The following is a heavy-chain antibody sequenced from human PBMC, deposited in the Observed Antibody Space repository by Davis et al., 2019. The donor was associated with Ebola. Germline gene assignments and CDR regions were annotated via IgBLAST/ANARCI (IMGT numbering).Heavy chain of an antibody. V-gene: IGHV4-59*11. Sequence: PSETLSPTCTVSGVSISRHYWSWIRQLPGKRLEWFGSIHYTGSTNYNSSLYSRVTISIDTSKNQFSLRLNSVTAADTAIYFCAERGGSVWGQGTLVTVSS. D-gene: IGHD3-16*01. CDR3: AERGGSV. CDR2: IHYTGST. CDR1: GVSISRHY. J-gene: IGHJ4*02.